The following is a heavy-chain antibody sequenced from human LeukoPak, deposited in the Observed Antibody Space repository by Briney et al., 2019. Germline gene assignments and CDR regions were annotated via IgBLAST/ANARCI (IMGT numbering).Heavy chain of an antibody. V-gene: IGHV3-7*03. CDR2: MNLDGSEK. CDR3: AKAYWYSSSWNFDY. CDR1: GFTFSSYW. J-gene: IGHJ4*02. Sequence: PGGSLRLSCAASGFTFSSYWMTWVRQAPGKGLEWVANMNLDGSEKYYVDSVKGRFVISRDNSKNTLYLQMNSLRVEDTAVYYCAKAYWYSSSWNFDYWGQGTLVTVSS. D-gene: IGHD6-13*01.